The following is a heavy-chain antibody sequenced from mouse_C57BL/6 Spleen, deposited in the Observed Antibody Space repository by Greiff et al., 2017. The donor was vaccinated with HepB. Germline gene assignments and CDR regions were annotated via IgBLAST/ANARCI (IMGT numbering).Heavy chain of an antibody. CDR2: IYPGSGNT. CDR1: GYTFTDYY. Sequence: VQLVESGAELVRPGASVKLSCKASGYTFTDYYINWVKQRPGQGLEWIARIYPGSGNTYYNEKFKGKATLTAEKSSSTAYMQLSSLTSEDSAVYFCARSFYDYVDYWGQGTTLTVSS. D-gene: IGHD2-3*01. J-gene: IGHJ2*01. CDR3: ARSFYDYVDY. V-gene: IGHV1-76*01.